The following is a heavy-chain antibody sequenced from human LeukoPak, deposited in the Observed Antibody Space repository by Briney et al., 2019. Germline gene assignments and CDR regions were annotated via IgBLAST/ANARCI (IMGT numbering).Heavy chain of an antibody. V-gene: IGHV1-69*05. CDR1: GGTFSSYA. D-gene: IGHD3-22*01. Sequence: SVKVSCKASGGTFSSYAISWVRQAPGQGLEWMGRIIPIFGTANYAQKFQGRVTITTDESTSTAYMELSSLRSEDTAVYYCARDLDYYDSRRFQYWGQGTLVIVSS. CDR3: ARDLDYYDSRRFQY. CDR2: IIPIFGTA. J-gene: IGHJ1*01.